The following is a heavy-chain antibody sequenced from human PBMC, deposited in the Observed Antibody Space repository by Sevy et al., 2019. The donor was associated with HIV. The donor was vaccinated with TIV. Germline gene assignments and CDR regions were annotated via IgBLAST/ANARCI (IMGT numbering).Heavy chain of an antibody. J-gene: IGHJ4*02. V-gene: IGHV3-53*01. D-gene: IGHD3-16*01. Sequence: GGSLRLSCVASGFSVRDNYMTWVRQAPGKGLEWVSLIYSGGSTYYADSVKGRFLISRVSSKNTLFLHMNSLRAGDTAVYYCARGGEAKDFDYWGRETLVTVSS. CDR1: GFSVRDNY. CDR3: ARGGEAKDFDY. CDR2: IYSGGST.